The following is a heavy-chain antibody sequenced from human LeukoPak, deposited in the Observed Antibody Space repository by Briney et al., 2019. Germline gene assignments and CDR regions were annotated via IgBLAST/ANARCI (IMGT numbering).Heavy chain of an antibody. CDR2: IYYSGST. CDR1: GGSVSSGSYY. J-gene: IGHJ4*02. Sequence: SETLSLTCTVSGGSVSSGSYYWSWIRQPPGKGLEWIGYIYYSGSTNYNPSLESRVTISVDTSKNQFSLKLTSVTAADTAVYYCARERYSNSWFIDYWGRGTLVTVSS. CDR3: ARERYSNSWFIDY. V-gene: IGHV4-61*01. D-gene: IGHD6-13*01.